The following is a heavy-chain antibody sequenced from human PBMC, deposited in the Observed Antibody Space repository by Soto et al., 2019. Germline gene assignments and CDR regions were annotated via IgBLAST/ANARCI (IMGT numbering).Heavy chain of an antibody. D-gene: IGHD5-18*01. CDR1: GDSISAYS. CDR3: ARDKRGYSFFDY. Sequence: TSETLSLTCTVSGDSISAYSWSWVRQPPGKGLEWIGNIHYNGNTKYNPSLKSRVTISVDTSKNQFSLKLSSVTAADAAVYYCARDKRGYSFFDYWGQGALVTVSS. V-gene: IGHV4-59*01. CDR2: IHYNGNT. J-gene: IGHJ4*02.